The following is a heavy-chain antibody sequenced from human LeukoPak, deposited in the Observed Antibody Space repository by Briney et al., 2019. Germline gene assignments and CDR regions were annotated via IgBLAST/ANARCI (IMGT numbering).Heavy chain of an antibody. V-gene: IGHV1-69*02. D-gene: IGHD1-26*01. CDR2: IIPILGIA. J-gene: IGHJ3*02. CDR3: ARGGSYVAFDI. CDR1: GGTFSSYT. Sequence: ASVKVSCKASGGTFSSYTISWVRQAPGQGREWMGRIIPILGIANYAQKFQGRVTITADKSTSTAYMELSSLRSEDTAVYYCARGGSYVAFDIWGQGTMVTVSS.